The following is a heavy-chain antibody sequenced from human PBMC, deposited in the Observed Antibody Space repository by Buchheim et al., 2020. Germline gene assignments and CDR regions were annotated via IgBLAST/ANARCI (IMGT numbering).Heavy chain of an antibody. Sequence: QLVESGGALVQPGGSLRLSCVASMSTFSNSEMNWVRQTPGKGLEWVSSISSSSSYIYYADSVKGRFTISRDNAKNSLYLQMNSLRAEDTAVYYCARGLGDCSGGSCYDPWFDPWGQGTL. CDR1: MSTFSNSE. V-gene: IGHV3-21*02. D-gene: IGHD2-15*01. J-gene: IGHJ5*02. CDR2: ISSSSSYI. CDR3: ARGLGDCSGGSCYDPWFDP.